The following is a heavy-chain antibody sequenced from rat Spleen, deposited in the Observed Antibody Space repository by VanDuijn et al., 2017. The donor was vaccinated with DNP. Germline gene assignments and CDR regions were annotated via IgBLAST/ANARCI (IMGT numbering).Heavy chain of an antibody. CDR1: GFIFSNYW. CDR3: ARGITIAANYFDY. J-gene: IGHJ2*01. CDR2: LSYNGGTP. V-gene: IGHV5-31*01. Sequence: EVQLVESGGGPVQPGRSLKLSCVASGFIFSNYWMTWIRQAPAKGLEWVATLSYNGGTPYYRDSVKGRFTISRDDAKNTQYLQMDSLRSEDTATYYCARGITIAANYFDYWGQGVMVTVSS. D-gene: IGHD1-2*01.